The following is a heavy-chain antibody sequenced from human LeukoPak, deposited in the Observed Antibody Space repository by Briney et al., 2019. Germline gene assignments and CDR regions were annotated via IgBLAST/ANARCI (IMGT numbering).Heavy chain of an antibody. Sequence: GASVKVSCKASGYTFTGYYMHWVRQAPGQGLEWMGWINPNSGGTNYAQKFQGRVTMTRDTSISTAYMELSRLRSDDTAVYYCARDRWDCGGDCYFDYWGQGTLVTVPS. V-gene: IGHV1-2*02. CDR1: GYTFTGYY. CDR2: INPNSGGT. CDR3: ARDRWDCGGDCYFDY. D-gene: IGHD2-21*02. J-gene: IGHJ4*02.